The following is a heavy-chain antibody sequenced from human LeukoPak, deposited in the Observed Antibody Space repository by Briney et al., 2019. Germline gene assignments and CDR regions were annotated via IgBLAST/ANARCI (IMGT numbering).Heavy chain of an antibody. CDR1: KFTFSSYW. CDR3: ARTGYDSSGYYYDY. J-gene: IGHJ4*02. Sequence: PGGSLRLSCAASKFTFSSYWMHWVRHAPGKGLVWVSHINSDGSSTNYADSVKGRFTISRDNAKNTLYLQMNSLRAEDTAVYYCARTGYDSSGYYYDYWGQGTLVTVSS. CDR2: INSDGSST. V-gene: IGHV3-74*01. D-gene: IGHD3-22*01.